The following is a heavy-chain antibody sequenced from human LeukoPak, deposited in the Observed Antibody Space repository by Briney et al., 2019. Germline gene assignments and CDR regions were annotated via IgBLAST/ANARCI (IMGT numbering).Heavy chain of an antibody. CDR3: ARDQEGFDY. V-gene: IGHV1-46*01. CDR1: GYIFTNNY. J-gene: IGHJ4*02. Sequence: ASVKVSCKASGYIFTNNYIHWVRQAPGQGLEWMGMIYPRDGSTSYAQRFQDRVTVTRDTSTSTVHMELSGLRSEDTAVYYCARDQEGFDYWGQGTQVTVSS. CDR2: IYPRDGST.